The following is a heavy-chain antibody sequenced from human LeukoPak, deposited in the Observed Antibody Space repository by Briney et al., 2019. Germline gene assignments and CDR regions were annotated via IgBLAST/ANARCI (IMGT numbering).Heavy chain of an antibody. CDR1: GFTFTSYS. D-gene: IGHD6-13*01. CDR2: TSDRGDYT. J-gene: IGHJ4*02. CDR3: AKGSSSTSGPRYYFDY. Sequence: GGSLRLSCAASGFTFTSYSMSWVRQAPGKGLEWVSGTSDRGDYTYYADSVKGRFTISRDNSKNTLYLQMNSLRAEDTAVYYCAKGSSSTSGPRYYFDYWGQGTLVTVSS. V-gene: IGHV3-23*01.